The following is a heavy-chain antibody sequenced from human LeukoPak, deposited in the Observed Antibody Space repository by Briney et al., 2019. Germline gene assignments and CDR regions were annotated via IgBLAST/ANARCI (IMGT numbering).Heavy chain of an antibody. CDR3: ARRGGLSSGRSFDH. D-gene: IGHD3-16*01. Sequence: PGGSLRLSCVGSGFYFNYSDISWVRQAPGKGLEWVSSISSSSSYIYFADSTKGRFTISRDNANGSVFLQMSGLRPEDTAVYYCARRGGLSSGRSFDHWGQGTLVTVSS. CDR1: GFYFNYSD. J-gene: IGHJ4*02. CDR2: ISSSSSYI. V-gene: IGHV3-21*01.